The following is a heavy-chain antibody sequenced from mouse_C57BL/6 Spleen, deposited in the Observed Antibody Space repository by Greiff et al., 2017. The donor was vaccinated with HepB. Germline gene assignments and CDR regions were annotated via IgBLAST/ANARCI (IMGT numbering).Heavy chain of an antibody. CDR2: INPNNGGT. J-gene: IGHJ3*01. CDR3: ARAIYYDYDAWFAY. CDR1: GYTFTDYY. D-gene: IGHD2-4*01. Sequence: VQLQQSGPELVKPGASVKISCKASGYTFTDYYMNWVKQSHGKSLEWIGDINPNNGGTSYNQKFKGKATLTVDKSSSTAYMELRSLTSEDSAVYYCARAIYYDYDAWFAYWGQGTLVTVSA. V-gene: IGHV1-26*01.